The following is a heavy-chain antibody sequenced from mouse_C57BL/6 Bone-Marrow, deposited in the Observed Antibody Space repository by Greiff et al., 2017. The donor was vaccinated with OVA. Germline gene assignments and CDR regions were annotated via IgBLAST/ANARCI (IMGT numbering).Heavy chain of an antibody. CDR2: IDPNSGGT. CDR1: GYTFTSYW. V-gene: IGHV1-72*01. Sequence: QVQLQQPGAELVKPGASVKLSCKASGYTFTSYWMHWVKQRPGRGLEWLGRIDPNSGGTKYNEKFKSKATLTVDKPSRTAYLQRSSLTSEDSAVYYCARGEGLRRRAPWFAYWGQGTLVTVSA. CDR3: ARGEGLRRRAPWFAY. D-gene: IGHD2-4*01. J-gene: IGHJ3*01.